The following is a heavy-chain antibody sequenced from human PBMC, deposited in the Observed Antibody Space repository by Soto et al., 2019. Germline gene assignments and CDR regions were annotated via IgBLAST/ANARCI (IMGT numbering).Heavy chain of an antibody. CDR3: ARWQQLGHYYSYGLDV. D-gene: IGHD6-13*01. CDR1: GGSFSGYY. J-gene: IGHJ6*02. CDR2: INHSGST. V-gene: IGHV4-34*01. Sequence: SETLSLTCAVYGGSFSGYYWSWIRQPPGKGLEWIGEINHSGSTNYNPSLKSRVTISVDTSKNQFSLKLSSVTAADTAVYYCARWQQLGHYYSYGLDVWGQGTTAT.